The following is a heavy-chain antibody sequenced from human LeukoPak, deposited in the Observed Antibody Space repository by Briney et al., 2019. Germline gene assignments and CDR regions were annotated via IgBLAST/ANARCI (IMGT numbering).Heavy chain of an antibody. J-gene: IGHJ4*02. D-gene: IGHD3-10*01. CDR3: AIKTGTYYYGSGSYYSFDY. CDR2: INHSGST. V-gene: IGHV4-30-4*08. CDR1: GGSISSGSYY. Sequence: SQTLSLTCTVSGGSISSGSYYWSWIRQPPGKGLEWIGEINHSGSTNYNPSLKSRVTISVDTSKNQFSLKLSSVTAADTAVYYCAIKTGTYYYGSGSYYSFDYWGQGTLVTVSS.